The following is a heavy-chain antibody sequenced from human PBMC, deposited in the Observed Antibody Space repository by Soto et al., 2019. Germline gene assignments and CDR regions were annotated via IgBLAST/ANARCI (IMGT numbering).Heavy chain of an antibody. V-gene: IGHV3-30*18. CDR2: ISYDGSNK. CDR1: GFTFSSYG. D-gene: IGHD2-2*01. Sequence: QVQLVESGGGVVQPGRSLRLSCVASGFTFSSYGMHWVRQAPGKGLEWMALISYDGSNKYYADSVKSRFTISRDNSKNTLSLQMNSLRAEDTAVYYCAKNSEAYCFSASCYYGMDVWGQGTTVTVFS. J-gene: IGHJ6*02. CDR3: AKNSEAYCFSASCYYGMDV.